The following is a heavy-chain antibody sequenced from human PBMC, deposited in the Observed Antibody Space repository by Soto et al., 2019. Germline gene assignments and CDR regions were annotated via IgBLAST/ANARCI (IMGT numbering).Heavy chain of an antibody. CDR3: ARDNIVSKGYGMDV. Sequence: QVQLQGSGPGLVKPSETLSLTCTVSGASISNAYWSWIRRAAGKRLEWIGRIHSSGTFNYNPSLKSRVSISRDTSKNQISLKLTSVTAADTAVYYCARDNIVSKGYGMDVWGQGTTVTVSS. D-gene: IGHD5-12*01. V-gene: IGHV4-4*07. CDR2: IHSSGTF. J-gene: IGHJ6*02. CDR1: GASISNAY.